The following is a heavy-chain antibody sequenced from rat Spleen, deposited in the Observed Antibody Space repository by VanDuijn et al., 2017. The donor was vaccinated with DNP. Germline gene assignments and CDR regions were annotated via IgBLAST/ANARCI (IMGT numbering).Heavy chain of an antibody. V-gene: IGHV5-7*01. Sequence: EVQLVESGGGLVQPGRSVKLSCAASGFTFSNYDMAWVRQTPKKGLEWVATITSDGGSTYYRDTVKGRFTISRDNAKSTLYLQMDSLRSEDTATYYCATQGQLGITWFAYWGQGVMVTVSS. D-gene: IGHD1-10*01. CDR1: GFTFSNYD. CDR3: ATQGQLGITWFAY. CDR2: ITSDGGST. J-gene: IGHJ2*01.